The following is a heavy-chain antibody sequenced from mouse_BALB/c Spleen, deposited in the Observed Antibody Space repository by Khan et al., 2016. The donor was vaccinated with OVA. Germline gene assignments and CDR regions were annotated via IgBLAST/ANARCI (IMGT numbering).Heavy chain of an antibody. Sequence: EVQLQESGPGLVKPSQSLSLTCTVTGYSITSGYAWNWIRQFPGNKMEWMGFISYSGVTSYTPSLKSRIPITRDTSKYQLFLQLTSVTTEDTATCYCARGNYYGYYFDYWGQGTSPTVTS. D-gene: IGHD1-1*01. J-gene: IGHJ2*02. V-gene: IGHV3-2*02. CDR3: ARGNYYGYYFDY. CDR2: ISYSGVT. CDR1: GYSITSGYA.